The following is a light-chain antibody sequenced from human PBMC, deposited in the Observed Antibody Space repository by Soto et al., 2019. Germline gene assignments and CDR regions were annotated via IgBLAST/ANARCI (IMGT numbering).Light chain of an antibody. CDR1: SSDVGGYNY. CDR2: DVS. Sequence: QSVLTQPRSVSGSPGQSVTISCTGTSSDVGGYNYVSWYQQHPGKAPKLMIYDVSKRPSGVPDRFSGSKSGNTASLTISGIQAEDEADYYCCSYAGSLSVFGTGTKLTVL. V-gene: IGLV2-11*01. CDR3: CSYAGSLSV. J-gene: IGLJ1*01.